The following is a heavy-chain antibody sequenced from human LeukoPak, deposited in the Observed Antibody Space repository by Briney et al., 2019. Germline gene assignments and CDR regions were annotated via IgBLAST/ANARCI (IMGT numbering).Heavy chain of an antibody. J-gene: IGHJ4*02. Sequence: SETLSLTCTVSGYSISSGYYWGWIRQPPGKGLEWIGSIYHSGSTYYNPSLKSRVTISVDTSKNQFSLKLSSVTAADTAMYYCARDVRTPGYGGYWGQGTLVTVSS. CDR1: GYSISSGYY. D-gene: IGHD5-12*01. CDR3: ARDVRTPGYGGY. V-gene: IGHV4-38-2*02. CDR2: IYHSGST.